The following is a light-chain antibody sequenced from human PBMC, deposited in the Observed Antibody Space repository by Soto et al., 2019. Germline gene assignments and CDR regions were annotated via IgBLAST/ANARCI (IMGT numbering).Light chain of an antibody. CDR1: QSVRSN. CDR2: GAS. CDR3: QLYGTSPKT. Sequence: EIVLTQSPVTLSVSPGERATVCCRASQSVRSNLAWYQQKPGQAPRLLIYGASTRATGIPARFSGSGSGTDFTLTISRLEPEDFAVYYCQLYGTSPKTFGQGTKVDI. J-gene: IGKJ1*01. V-gene: IGKV3-15*01.